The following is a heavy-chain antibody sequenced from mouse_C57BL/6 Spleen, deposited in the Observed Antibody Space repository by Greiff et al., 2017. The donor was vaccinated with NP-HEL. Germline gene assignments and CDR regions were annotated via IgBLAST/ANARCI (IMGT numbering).Heavy chain of an antibody. CDR1: GYSFTDYN. J-gene: IGHJ3*01. Sequence: VHVKQSGPELVKPGASVKISCKASGYSFTDYNMNWVKQSNGKSLEWIGVINPNYGTTSYNQKFKGKATLTVDQSSSTAYMQLNSLTSEDSAVYYCARGRGTAQATAWFADWGQGTLVTVSA. V-gene: IGHV1-39*01. CDR3: ARGRGTAQATAWFAD. D-gene: IGHD3-2*02. CDR2: INPNYGTT.